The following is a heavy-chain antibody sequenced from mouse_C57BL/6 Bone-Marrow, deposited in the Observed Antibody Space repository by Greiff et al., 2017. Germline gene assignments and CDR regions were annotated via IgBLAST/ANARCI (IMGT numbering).Heavy chain of an antibody. CDR1: GYTFTSYW. V-gene: IGHV1-53*01. D-gene: IGHD2-2*01. CDR3: ARCDYAYDDAWFAY. J-gene: IGHJ3*01. CDR2: INPSNGGT. Sequence: QVQLQQPGTELVKPGASVKLSCKASGYTFTSYWMHWVKQRPGQGLEWIGNINPSNGGTNYNEKFKSKATLTVDKSSSTAYMQLSSLTSEDSAVSYSARCDYAYDDAWFAYWGQGTLVPVSA.